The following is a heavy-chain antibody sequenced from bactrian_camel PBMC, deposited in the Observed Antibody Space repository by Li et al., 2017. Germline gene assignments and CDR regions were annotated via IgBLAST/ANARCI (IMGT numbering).Heavy chain of an antibody. CDR2: IGSGGDDT. D-gene: IGHD2*01. Sequence: HVQLVESGGGSVQAGGSLTLSCAASGYTIGRNCVGWFRQAAGKAREGVAIIGSGGDDTAYADSVKGRFTISQDKAKNMVHLQMDSLKPEDTGMYYCAANKSYGGWQKGIYRYWGQGTQVTVS. CDR3: AANKSYGGWQKGIYRY. CDR1: GYTIGRNC. J-gene: IGHJ4*01. V-gene: IGHV3-3*01.